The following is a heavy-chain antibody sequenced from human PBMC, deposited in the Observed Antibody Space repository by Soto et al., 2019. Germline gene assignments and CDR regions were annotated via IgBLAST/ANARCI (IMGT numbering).Heavy chain of an antibody. Sequence: SETLSLTCTVSDGSINNYFWSWIRQTPGKGPEWIGYIFYTGSTKYNPSLKSRVSMSVDTSKNQFSLKLTSVTAADTAVYYCARTITMVRGVDSYYTMDVWGQGTTVTVSS. CDR3: ARTITMVRGVDSYYTMDV. D-gene: IGHD3-10*01. V-gene: IGHV4-59*01. CDR2: IFYTGST. J-gene: IGHJ6*02. CDR1: DGSINNYF.